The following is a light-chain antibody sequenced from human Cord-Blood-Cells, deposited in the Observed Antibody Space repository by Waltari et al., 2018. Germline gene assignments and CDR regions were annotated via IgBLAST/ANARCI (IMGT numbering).Light chain of an antibody. Sequence: DIVMTQPPDSLAGSLGERAPINCKSSQRVLYRSNNNNYLAWYQQKPGQPPKLLIYWASTRESGVPDRFSGSGSGTDFTLTISSLQAEDVAVYYCQQYYSTPPWTFGQGTKVEIK. V-gene: IGKV4-1*01. CDR2: WAS. CDR1: QRVLYRSNNNNY. CDR3: QQYYSTPPWT. J-gene: IGKJ1*01.